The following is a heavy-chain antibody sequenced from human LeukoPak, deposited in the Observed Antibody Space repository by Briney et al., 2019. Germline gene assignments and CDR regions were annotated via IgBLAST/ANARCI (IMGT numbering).Heavy chain of an antibody. CDR1: GFTFSSYG. D-gene: IGHD1-26*01. V-gene: IGHV3-30*03. CDR3: ARRRELGHYFDY. CDR2: ISYDAKSS. Sequence: GRSLRLSCVTSGFTFSSYGMHWVRQVPGKGLEWVAVISYDAKSSYHVDSVKGRFTISRDNSKNTLYLQMDSLRAEDTAVYYCARRRELGHYFDYWGQGTLVTVSS. J-gene: IGHJ4*02.